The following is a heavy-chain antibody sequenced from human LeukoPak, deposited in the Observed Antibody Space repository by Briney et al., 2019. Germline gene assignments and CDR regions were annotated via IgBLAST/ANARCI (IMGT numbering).Heavy chain of an antibody. CDR3: AMKAVPRPRLHDAFDF. Sequence: PGGSLRLSCAASGITFSNYWMHWVRQAPGKGLVWVSRIKSDGSSTSYADSVKGRFTISRDNSKNTLYLQMNSLRADDTAVYYCAMKAVPRPRLHDAFDFWGQGTVVSVSS. J-gene: IGHJ3*01. V-gene: IGHV3-74*01. CDR1: GITFSNYW. CDR2: IKSDGSST. D-gene: IGHD5-24*01.